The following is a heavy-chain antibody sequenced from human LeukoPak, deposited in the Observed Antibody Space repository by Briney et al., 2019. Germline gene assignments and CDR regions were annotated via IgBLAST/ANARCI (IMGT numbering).Heavy chain of an antibody. CDR2: ISTSGTTI. J-gene: IGHJ1*01. D-gene: IGHD3-22*01. CDR1: GFTFSSYS. CDR3: ARDRYYDSSGYYPY. V-gene: IGHV3-48*01. Sequence: GGSLRLSCAASGFTFSSYSMNWVRQAPGKGLEWISYISTSGTTIYYADSVKGRFTISRDNAKNSLYLQMNSLRAEDTAVYYCARDRYYDSSGYYPYWGQGTLVTVSS.